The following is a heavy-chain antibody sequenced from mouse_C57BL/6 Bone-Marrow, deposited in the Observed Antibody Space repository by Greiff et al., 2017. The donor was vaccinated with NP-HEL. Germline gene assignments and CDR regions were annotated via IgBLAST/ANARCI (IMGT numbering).Heavy chain of an antibody. CDR2: INPNNGGT. CDR3: AKEAFCGSSYRFAY. V-gene: IGHV1-26*01. Sequence: EVQLQQSGPELVKPGASVKISCKASGYTFTDYYMNWVKQSHGKSLEWIGDINPNNGGTSYNQKFKGKATLTVDKSSSTAYMELRSLTSEDSAVYYCAKEAFCGSSYRFAYWGQGTLVTVSA. CDR1: GYTFTDYY. D-gene: IGHD1-1*01. J-gene: IGHJ3*01.